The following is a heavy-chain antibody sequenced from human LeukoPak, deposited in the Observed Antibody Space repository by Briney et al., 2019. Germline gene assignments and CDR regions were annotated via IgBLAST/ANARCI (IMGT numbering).Heavy chain of an antibody. CDR1: GYRFTSYW. CDR2: IYPGDSDT. V-gene: IGHV5-51*01. CDR3: ARLYYYDSSGHRGTWFDP. J-gene: IGHJ5*02. D-gene: IGHD3-22*01. Sequence: GESLKISCKGSGYRFTSYWIGWVRQMPGKGLEWMGIIYPGDSDTRYSPSFQGQVTISADKSISTAYLQWSSLKASDTAMYYCARLYYYDSSGHRGTWFDPWGQGTLVTVSS.